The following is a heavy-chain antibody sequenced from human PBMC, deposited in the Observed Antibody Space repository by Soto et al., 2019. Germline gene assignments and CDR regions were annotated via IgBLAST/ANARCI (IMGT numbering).Heavy chain of an antibody. Sequence: RXLTFTVSCGSMRNYFWTWIRQPPVNGLEWIGYIHYSGTTSFFPSYNPSLRSRVTISEDTSKNQFSLKLLSVTTADTAVYFCAAGEASSRNLAPYYLDFWGQGTLVTVSS. J-gene: IGHJ4*02. V-gene: IGHV4-59*01. D-gene: IGHD6-13*01. CDR3: AAGEASSRNLAPYYLDF. CDR1: CGSMRNYF. CDR2: IHYSGTT.